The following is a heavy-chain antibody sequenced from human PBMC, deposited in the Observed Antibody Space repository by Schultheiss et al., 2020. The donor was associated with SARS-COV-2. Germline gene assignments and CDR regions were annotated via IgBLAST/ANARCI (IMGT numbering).Heavy chain of an antibody. Sequence: ASVKVSCKASGYTFTSYGISWVRQAPGQGLEWMGWISAYNGNTNYAQKLQGRVTMTTDTSTSTAYMELRSLRSDDTAVYYCARAVEMATKGYYGMDLWGQGTTVTVSS. CDR1: GYTFTSYG. V-gene: IGHV1-18*04. D-gene: IGHD5-24*01. CDR3: ARAVEMATKGYYGMDL. CDR2: ISAYNGNT. J-gene: IGHJ6*02.